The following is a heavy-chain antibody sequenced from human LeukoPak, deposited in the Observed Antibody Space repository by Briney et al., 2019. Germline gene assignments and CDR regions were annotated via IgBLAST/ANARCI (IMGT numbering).Heavy chain of an antibody. D-gene: IGHD3-10*01. CDR3: AGYEYGSGSYDY. J-gene: IGHJ4*02. Sequence: ASVKVSCKASGYTFTSYGISWVRPAPGQGLEWMGWSSAYNGNTNYAQKLQGRVTMTTDTSTSTAYMELRSLRSDDTAVYYCAGYEYGSGSYDYWGQGTLVTVSS. V-gene: IGHV1-18*01. CDR1: GYTFTSYG. CDR2: SSAYNGNT.